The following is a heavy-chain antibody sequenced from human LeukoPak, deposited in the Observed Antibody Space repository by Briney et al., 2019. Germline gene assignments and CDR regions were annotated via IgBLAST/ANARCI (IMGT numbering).Heavy chain of an antibody. Sequence: ASVKVSCKASGYTFTGYYMHWVRQAPGQGLEWMGWINPNSGGTNYAQKFQGRVTMTRDTSISTAYMELRSLRSDDTAVYYCAREWGDYGGNWFDPWGQGTLVTVSS. D-gene: IGHD4-23*01. CDR2: INPNSGGT. CDR1: GYTFTGYY. CDR3: AREWGDYGGNWFDP. V-gene: IGHV1-2*02. J-gene: IGHJ5*02.